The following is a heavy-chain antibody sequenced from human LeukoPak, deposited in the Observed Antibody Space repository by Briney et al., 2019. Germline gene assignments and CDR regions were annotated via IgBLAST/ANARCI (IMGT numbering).Heavy chain of an antibody. V-gene: IGHV1-2*02. Sequence: ASVKVSCKASGYTFTGYYMHWVRQAPGQGLEWMGWINPNSGGTNYAQKFQGRVTMTRDTSSSTAYMELSRLRFDDTAVYYCARDPREYYYDSSGSYYYYYYMDVWGKGTTVTISS. CDR2: INPNSGGT. CDR3: ARDPREYYYDSSGSYYYYYYMDV. J-gene: IGHJ6*03. D-gene: IGHD3-22*01. CDR1: GYTFTGYY.